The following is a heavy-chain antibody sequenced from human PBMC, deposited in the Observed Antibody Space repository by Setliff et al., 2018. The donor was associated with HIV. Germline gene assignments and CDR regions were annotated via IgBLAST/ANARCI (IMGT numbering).Heavy chain of an antibody. D-gene: IGHD5-18*01. Sequence: SETLSLTCSVTGGSIINYFWGLIRMPPGKGLEWIGYIYYSGSTDYNPSLKSRVTISVDTSKNQVSLKLNSVTAADTAVYYCARSPGVDTNMAFDYWGQGTLVTVSS. J-gene: IGHJ4*02. V-gene: IGHV4-59*01. CDR1: GGSIINYF. CDR3: ARSPGVDTNMAFDY. CDR2: IYYSGST.